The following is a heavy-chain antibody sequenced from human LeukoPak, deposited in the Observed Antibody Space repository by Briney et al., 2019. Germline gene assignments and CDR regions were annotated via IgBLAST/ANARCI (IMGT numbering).Heavy chain of an antibody. D-gene: IGHD1-26*01. J-gene: IGHJ3*01. V-gene: IGHV1-18*01. Sequence: ASVKVSCKASGYTFTNYGISWVRQAPGQGLEWMGWINAYNDNTNYAQKLQDRVTMTTDTSTSTAYMELRSLRSDDTAVYYCARDSYSGSRFEDVFDVWGQGTMVTVSS. CDR3: ARDSYSGSRFEDVFDV. CDR1: GYTFTNYG. CDR2: INAYNDNT.